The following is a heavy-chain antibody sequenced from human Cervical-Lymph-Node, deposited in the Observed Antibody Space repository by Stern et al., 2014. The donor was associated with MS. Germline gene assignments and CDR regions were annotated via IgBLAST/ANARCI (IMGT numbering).Heavy chain of an antibody. CDR3: ASRYCGERVRYYYYGMDV. D-gene: IGHD2-21*01. V-gene: IGHV1-69*01. CDR2: IIPIFGTA. J-gene: IGHJ6*02. Sequence: VQLVESGAEVKKPGSSVKVSCKASGGTFSSYAISWVRQAPGQGLEWMGGIIPIFGTANYAQKFQGRVTISADESTGTAYMELSSLISEDTALYYCASRYCGERVRYYYYGMDVWGQGTTVTVSS. CDR1: GGTFSSYA.